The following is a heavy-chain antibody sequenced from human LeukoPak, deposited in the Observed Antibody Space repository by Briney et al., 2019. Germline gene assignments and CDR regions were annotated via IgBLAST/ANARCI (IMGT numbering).Heavy chain of an antibody. CDR2: INHSGST. D-gene: IGHD2-15*01. J-gene: IGHJ5*02. CDR1: GGSFSGYY. CDR3: ARGSLKAVVAATGYRYWFDP. Sequence: SETLSLTCAVCGGSFSGYYWSWIRQPPGKGLEWIGEINHSGSTNYNPSLKSRVTISVDTSKNQFSLKLSSVTAADTAVYYCARGSLKAVVAATGYRYWFDPWGQGTLVTVSS. V-gene: IGHV4-34*01.